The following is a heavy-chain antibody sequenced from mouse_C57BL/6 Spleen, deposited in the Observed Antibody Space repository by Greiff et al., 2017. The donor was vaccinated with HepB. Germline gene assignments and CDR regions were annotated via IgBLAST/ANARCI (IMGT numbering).Heavy chain of an antibody. J-gene: IGHJ1*03. CDR2: ISGGGGNT. Sequence: EVQRVESGGGLVKPGGSLKLSCAASGFTFSSYTMSWVRQTPEKRLEWVATISGGGGNTYYPDSVKGRFTISRDNAKNTLYLQMSSLRSEDTALYYCARHYYGSSYWYFDVWGTGTTVTVSS. CDR3: ARHYYGSSYWYFDV. CDR1: GFTFSSYT. V-gene: IGHV5-9*01. D-gene: IGHD1-1*01.